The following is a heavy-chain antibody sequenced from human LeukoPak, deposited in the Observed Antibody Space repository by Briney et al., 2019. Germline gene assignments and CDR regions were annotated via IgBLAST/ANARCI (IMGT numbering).Heavy chain of an antibody. J-gene: IGHJ3*02. V-gene: IGHV4-39*01. CDR2: IYYSGST. CDR3: ARAPNAGGNGAFDI. D-gene: IGHD4-23*01. Sequence: SETLSLTCTVSGGSISSSSYYWGWIRQPPGKGLEWIGSIYYSGSTYYNPSLKSRVTISVDTSKNQFSLKLSSVTAADTAVYYCARAPNAGGNGAFDIWGQGTMVTVSS. CDR1: GGSISSSSYY.